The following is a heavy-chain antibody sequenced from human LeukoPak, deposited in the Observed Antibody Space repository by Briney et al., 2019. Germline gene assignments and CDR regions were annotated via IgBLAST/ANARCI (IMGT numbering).Heavy chain of an antibody. CDR3: ARVEVVVAATFDY. CDR2: ISSSGSTI. D-gene: IGHD2-15*01. V-gene: IGHV3-48*03. CDR1: GFTFSSYE. Sequence: GGSLRLSCAASGFTFSSYEMNWVRQAPGKGLEWVSYISSSGSTIYYADSAKGRFTISRDNAKNSLYLQMNSLRAEDTAVYYCARVEVVVAATFDYWGQGTLVTVSS. J-gene: IGHJ4*02.